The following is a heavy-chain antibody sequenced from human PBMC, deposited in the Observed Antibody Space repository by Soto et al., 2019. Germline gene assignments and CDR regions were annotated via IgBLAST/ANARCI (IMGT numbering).Heavy chain of an antibody. CDR2: ISYDGSKK. CDR1: GFPFSSYA. J-gene: IGHJ3*02. Sequence: QVQLVESGGGVVQPGRSWRLSCEALGFPFSSYAMNWVGRVLGKGLEWVAVISYDGSKKYYADSVKGRFTISRDNSKNTLYLQMNSLRAEDTAVYYCARAGSDAFDIWGQGTMVTVSS. V-gene: IGHV3-30-3*01. CDR3: ARAGSDAFDI.